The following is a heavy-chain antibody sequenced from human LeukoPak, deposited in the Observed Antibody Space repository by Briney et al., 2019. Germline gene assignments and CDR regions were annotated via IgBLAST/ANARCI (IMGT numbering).Heavy chain of an antibody. J-gene: IGHJ3*01. D-gene: IGHD3-16*01. CDR1: GYTFSNYY. V-gene: IGHV1-46*01. CDR2: NNPSGGGT. CDR3: ARNNVERPTWEIYFSDGAFDF. Sequence: ASVKVSCKASGYTFSNYYMNWVRQAPGQGLEWMGVNNPSGGGTDYAQKFQGRIAMTRDTSTNTFYMELSGLKSEDTALYYCARNNVERPTWEIYFSDGAFDFWGQGTLVTVSS.